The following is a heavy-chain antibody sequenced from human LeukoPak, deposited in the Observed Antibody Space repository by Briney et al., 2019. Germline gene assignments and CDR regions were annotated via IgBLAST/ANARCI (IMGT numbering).Heavy chain of an antibody. D-gene: IGHD5-24*01. CDR2: INHSGST. V-gene: IGHV4-34*01. J-gene: IGHJ4*02. CDR1: GGSFSGYY. CDR3: VSREMATQDNGDIYDY. Sequence: MTSETLSLTCAVYGGSFSGYYWSWIRQPPGKGLEWIGEINHSGSTNYNPSLKSRVTISVDTSKNQFSLKLSSVTAADTAVYYCVSREMATQDNGDIYDYWGQGTLVTVSS.